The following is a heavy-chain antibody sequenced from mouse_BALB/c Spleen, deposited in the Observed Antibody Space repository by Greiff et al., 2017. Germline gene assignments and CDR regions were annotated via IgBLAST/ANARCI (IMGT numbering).Heavy chain of an antibody. V-gene: IGHV1-5*01. CDR1: GYSFTSYW. J-gene: IGHJ2*01. CDR3: TRGDTTVEYYFDY. CDR2: IYPGNSDT. D-gene: IGHD1-1*01. Sequence: EVQLQQSGTVLARPGASVKMSCKASGYSFTSYWMHWVKQRPGQGLEWIGAIYPGNSDTSYNQKFKGKAKLTAVTSASTAYMELSSLTNEDSAVYYCTRGDTTVEYYFDYWGQGTTLTVSS.